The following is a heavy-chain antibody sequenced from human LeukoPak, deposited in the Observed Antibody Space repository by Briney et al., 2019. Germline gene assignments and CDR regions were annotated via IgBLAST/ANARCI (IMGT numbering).Heavy chain of an antibody. CDR2: LKQDGRQT. CDR1: GFSIRSYW. V-gene: IGHV3-7*02. D-gene: IGHD4-11*01. CDR3: ARLQERDARDY. J-gene: IGHJ4*02. Sequence: PGGSLSLSCSASGFSIRSYWMSWVRPAAGKGLEWVANLKQDGRQTYYVDSVKGRFTVSRDNAKNALYLQMNPLRGEDTAVYYCARLQERDARDYWGQGTLVTVSS.